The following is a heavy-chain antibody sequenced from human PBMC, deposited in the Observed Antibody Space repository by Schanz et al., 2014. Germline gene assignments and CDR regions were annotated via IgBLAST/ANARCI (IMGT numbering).Heavy chain of an antibody. J-gene: IGHJ5*02. D-gene: IGHD1-1*01. CDR1: GFTFSSYA. CDR2: IKQDESEK. V-gene: IGHV3-7*02. Sequence: EVQLVESGGGLVQPGGSLRLSCTASGFTFSSYAMSWVRQAPGKGLEWVANIKQDESEKYYVDSVKGRFTISRDNAKNSLFLQMNSLRPEDTAVYYCARGRVLESWGQGTLVTVSS. CDR3: ARGRVLES.